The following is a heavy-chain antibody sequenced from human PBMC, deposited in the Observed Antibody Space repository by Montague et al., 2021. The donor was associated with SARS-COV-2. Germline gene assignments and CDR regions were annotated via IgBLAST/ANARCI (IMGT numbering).Heavy chain of an antibody. Sequence: SETLSLTCAVSGGSISSSNWWSWVRQPPGKGLEWIGEIYHSGSTNYNPXXKSRVTISVDTSKNQFSLKLSSVTAADTAVYYCARAFTDWLRYYGMDVWGQGTTVTVSS. CDR2: IYHSGST. D-gene: IGHD3-9*01. V-gene: IGHV4-4*02. CDR1: GGSISSSNW. J-gene: IGHJ6*02. CDR3: ARAFTDWLRYYGMDV.